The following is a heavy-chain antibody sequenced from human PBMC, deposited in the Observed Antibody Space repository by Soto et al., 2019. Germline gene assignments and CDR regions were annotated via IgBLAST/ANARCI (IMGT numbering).Heavy chain of an antibody. Sequence: SETLSLTCAVSGVSISSSSYYLGWLRQPPGKGLEWIGSIYYSGSTYYNPSLKSRVTISVDTSKNQFSLKLSSVTAADTAVYYCARHTPAISISDHWGQGTLVTVSS. J-gene: IGHJ4*02. V-gene: IGHV4-39*01. CDR1: GVSISSSSYY. CDR3: ARHTPAISISDH. CDR2: IYYSGST. D-gene: IGHD2-15*01.